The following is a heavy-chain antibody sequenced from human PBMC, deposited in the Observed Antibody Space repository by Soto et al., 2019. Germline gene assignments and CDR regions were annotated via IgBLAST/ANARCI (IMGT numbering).Heavy chain of an antibody. J-gene: IGHJ3*02. CDR3: ARVSLNYYGSGSYFNAFYI. Sequence: ASVKVSCKASGYTFTGYYMHWVRQAPGQGLEWMGWINPNSGGTNYAQKFQGWVTMTRDTSISTAYMELSRLRSDDTAVYYCARVSLNYYGSGSYFNAFYIWGQGTMVTVSS. CDR2: INPNSGGT. V-gene: IGHV1-2*04. CDR1: GYTFTGYY. D-gene: IGHD3-10*01.